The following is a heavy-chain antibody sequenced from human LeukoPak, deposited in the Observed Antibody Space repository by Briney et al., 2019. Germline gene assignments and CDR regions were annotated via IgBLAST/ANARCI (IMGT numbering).Heavy chain of an antibody. CDR2: IGSDGNK. J-gene: IGHJ6*02. V-gene: IGHV3-23*01. D-gene: IGHD3-10*02. CDR3: AKDLHYNVAMDV. Sequence: GGSLRLSCAASGFTFSDCAMTWVRQAPGKGLEWVSSIGSDGNKHYSESVRGRFAISRDNSKNTLFLQMSSLRAEDTALYYCAKDLHYNVAMDVWGQGTTVTVSS. CDR1: GFTFSDCA.